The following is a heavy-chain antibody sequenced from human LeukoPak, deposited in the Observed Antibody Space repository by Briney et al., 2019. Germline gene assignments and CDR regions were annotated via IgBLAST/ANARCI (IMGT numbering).Heavy chain of an antibody. J-gene: IGHJ4*02. CDR3: ARDQHSSSSEFDY. CDR1: GYTFTGYY. Sequence: ASVKVSCKASGYTFTGYYMHWVRQAPGQGLEWMGWINPNSGGTNYAQKFQGRVTMTRDTSISTAYMELSRLRSDDTAVYYCARDQHSSSSEFDYWGQGTLVTVSS. D-gene: IGHD6-6*01. V-gene: IGHV1-2*02. CDR2: INPNSGGT.